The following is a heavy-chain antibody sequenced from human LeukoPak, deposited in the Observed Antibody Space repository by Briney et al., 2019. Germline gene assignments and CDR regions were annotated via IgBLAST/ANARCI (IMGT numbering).Heavy chain of an antibody. Sequence: GGSLRLSCAASGVTFSNYAMNWVCQAPGKGLERVSYISISGSTIYYADSVKGRFTISRDNAKNSLYLQMNSLRAEDTAVYYCAREGVVVPAAVDYGGEGTLVTVSS. D-gene: IGHD2-2*01. CDR3: AREGVVVPAAVDY. J-gene: IGHJ4*02. CDR2: ISISGSTI. CDR1: GVTFSNYA. V-gene: IGHV3-48*03.